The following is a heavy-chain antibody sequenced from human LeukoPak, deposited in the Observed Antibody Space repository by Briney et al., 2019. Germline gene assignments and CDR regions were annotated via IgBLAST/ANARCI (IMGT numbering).Heavy chain of an antibody. D-gene: IGHD3-10*01. V-gene: IGHV4-31*03. CDR2: IYYSGST. CDR3: ATKSPGSSYGRGAFDI. J-gene: IGHJ3*02. Sequence: SQTLSLTCTVSGGSISSGGYYWSWIRQHPGKGLEWIGYIYYSGSTYYNPSLKSRVTISVDTSKNQFSLKLSSVTAADTAVYYCATKSPGSSYGRGAFDIWGQGTMVTVSS. CDR1: GGSISSGGYY.